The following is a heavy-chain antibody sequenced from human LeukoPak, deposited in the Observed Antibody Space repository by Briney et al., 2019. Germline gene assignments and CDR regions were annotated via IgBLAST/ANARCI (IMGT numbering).Heavy chain of an antibody. Sequence: SQTLSLTCAISGDSVSSNSAAWNWIRQSPSRGLKWLVRTYYRSKWYNDYAVSVKSRITINPDTSKNQFSLQLNSVTPEDTAVYYCARDRAGIAVAGQTNYYYYGMDVWGQGTTVTVSS. V-gene: IGHV6-1*01. CDR1: GDSVSSNSAA. CDR3: ARDRAGIAVAGQTNYYYYGMDV. CDR2: TYYRSKWYN. D-gene: IGHD6-19*01. J-gene: IGHJ6*02.